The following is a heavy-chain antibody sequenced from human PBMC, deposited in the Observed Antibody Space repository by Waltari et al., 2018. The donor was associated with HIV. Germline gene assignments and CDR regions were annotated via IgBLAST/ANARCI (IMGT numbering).Heavy chain of an antibody. V-gene: IGHV1-18*01. Sequence: QVQLVQSGAEVKKPGASVKVSCKAPGYTFPRYGISWVRQAPVQGLELMGWISAYNGNRNYAQKFQGRVTMTTDTSTSTAYMELRSLRSDDTAVYYCARYPEAFDWLLGPYYFDSWGQGTLVTVSS. CDR3: ARYPEAFDWLLGPYYFDS. CDR1: GYTFPRYG. D-gene: IGHD3-9*01. CDR2: ISAYNGNR. J-gene: IGHJ4*02.